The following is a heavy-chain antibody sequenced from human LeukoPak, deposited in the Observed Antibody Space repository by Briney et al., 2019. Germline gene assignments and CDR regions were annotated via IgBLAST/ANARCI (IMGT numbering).Heavy chain of an antibody. CDR2: IYYDGST. CDR1: GGSITTSSTYY. J-gene: IGHJ5*02. D-gene: IGHD3-10*01. CDR3: ARWGGGYYGSGSYQNSYNWFDP. V-gene: IGHV4-39*02. Sequence: SETLSLTCTVSGGSITTSSTYYWGWIRQPPGKGLEWIGSIYYDGSTYYNVSLESRVTISVDTSKNHFSLKVNSVTAADTAVYYCARWGGGYYGSGSYQNSYNWFDPWGQGTLVTVSS.